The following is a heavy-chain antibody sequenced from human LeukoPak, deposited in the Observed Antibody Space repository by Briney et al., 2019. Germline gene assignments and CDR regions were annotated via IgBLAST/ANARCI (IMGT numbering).Heavy chain of an antibody. CDR3: ARAGYGGYFGY. J-gene: IGHJ4*02. Sequence: GGSLRLSCVASGFTFSTYTMNWVRQAPGKGLEWVSSISSSSFFISYADSVKGRFTISRDNAKNSLYLRMKSLRAEDTAVYYCARAGYGGYFGYWGQGTLVTVSS. CDR1: GFTFSTYT. D-gene: IGHD1-26*01. V-gene: IGHV3-21*01. CDR2: ISSSSFFI.